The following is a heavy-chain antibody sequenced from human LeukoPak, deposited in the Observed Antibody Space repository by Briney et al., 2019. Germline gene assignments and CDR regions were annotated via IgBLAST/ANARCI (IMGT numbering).Heavy chain of an antibody. CDR1: GYSISSGYY. Sequence: SETLSLTCTVSGYSISSGYYWGWIRQPPGKGLEWIGSIYHSGRTYYNPSLKSRVTISQDTSKNQFSLKLDSVTAADTAVYYCVKEGFWGRGTLVTVSS. CDR2: IYHSGRT. CDR3: VKEGF. J-gene: IGHJ4*02. V-gene: IGHV4-38-2*02.